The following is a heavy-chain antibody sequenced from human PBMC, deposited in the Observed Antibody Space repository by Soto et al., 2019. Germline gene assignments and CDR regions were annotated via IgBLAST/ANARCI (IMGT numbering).Heavy chain of an antibody. CDR3: ARDGYNPGDDYYYGMDV. CDR2: ISAYNGNT. CDR1: GYTFTSYG. Sequence: QVQLVQSGAEVKKPGASVKVSCKASGYTFTSYGISWVRQAPGQGLEWMGWISAYNGNTNYAQKLQGRVTMTTDTSTSTAFMELRSLRSDDTAVYYCARDGYNPGDDYYYGMDVWGQGTTVTVSS. V-gene: IGHV1-18*01. J-gene: IGHJ6*02. D-gene: IGHD5-12*01.